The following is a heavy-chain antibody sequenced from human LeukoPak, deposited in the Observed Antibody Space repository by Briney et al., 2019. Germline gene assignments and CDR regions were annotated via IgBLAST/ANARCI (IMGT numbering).Heavy chain of an antibody. D-gene: IGHD1-26*01. CDR1: GFAFNTYW. V-gene: IGHV3-74*01. Sequence: PGGSLRLSCAASGFAFNTYWMHWVRQAPGKGLEWVSLVTGDGGVTNYADSVKGRFSISRDNAKNTLYLHMDSLRAEDTAVYYCAKDSPVATRWGQGTLVTVSS. CDR3: AKDSPVATR. J-gene: IGHJ4*02. CDR2: VTGDGGVT.